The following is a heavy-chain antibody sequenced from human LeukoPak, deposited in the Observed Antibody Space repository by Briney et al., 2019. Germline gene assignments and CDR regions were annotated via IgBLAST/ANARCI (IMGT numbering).Heavy chain of an antibody. CDR3: ARLGYYDSSGYYSYYHYYMDV. CDR2: IYTSGST. CDR1: GGSISSYY. J-gene: IGHJ6*03. D-gene: IGHD3-22*01. Sequence: SETLSLTCTVSGGSISSYYWSWIRRPPGKGLEGIGYIYTSGSTNYNPSLKRRVTISVDPSKNQFSLKLSSVTAADTAVYYCARLGYYDSSGYYSYYHYYMDVWGKGTTVTVSS. V-gene: IGHV4-4*09.